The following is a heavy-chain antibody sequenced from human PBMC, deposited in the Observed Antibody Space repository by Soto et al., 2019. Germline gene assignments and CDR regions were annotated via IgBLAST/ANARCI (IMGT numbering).Heavy chain of an antibody. CDR3: ARTTTVTTLYYWYFDL. Sequence: ASETLSLTCTVSGGSISSYYWSWIRQPPGKGLEWIGYIYYSGSTNYNPSLKSRVTISVDTSKNQFSLKLSSVTAADTAVYYCARTTTVTTLYYWYFDLWGRGTLVIVSS. CDR1: GGSISSYY. CDR2: IYYSGST. D-gene: IGHD4-17*01. J-gene: IGHJ2*01. V-gene: IGHV4-59*08.